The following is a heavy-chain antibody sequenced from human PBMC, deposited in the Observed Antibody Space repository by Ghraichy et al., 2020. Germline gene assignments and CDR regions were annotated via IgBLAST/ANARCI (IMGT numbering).Heavy chain of an antibody. J-gene: IGHJ5*02. CDR1: GFTFSSYA. CDR3: AKDPIVVVPAANWFDP. Sequence: GGSLRLSCAASGFTFSSYAMSWVRQAPGKGLEWVSAIIGSGGSTYYADSVKGRFTISRYNSKNTLYLQMNSLRAEDTAVYYCAKDPIVVVPAANWFDPWGQGTLVTVSS. V-gene: IGHV3-23*01. D-gene: IGHD2-2*01. CDR2: IIGSGGST.